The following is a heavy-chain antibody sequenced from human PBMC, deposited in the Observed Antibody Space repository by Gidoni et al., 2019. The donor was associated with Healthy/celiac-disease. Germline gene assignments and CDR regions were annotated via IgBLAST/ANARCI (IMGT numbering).Heavy chain of an antibody. D-gene: IGHD3-22*01. V-gene: IGHV3-30*18. CDR1: GFTFSRYG. Sequence: QVQLVASGGGVVQPGRSLSLSCAASGFTFSRYGMPWVRQAPGKGLEWVAVISYDGSNKYYADSVKGRFTISRDNSKNTLYLQMNSLRAEDTAVYYCAKDEGYDSSGYYSDYYYGMDVWGQGTTVTVSS. CDR2: ISYDGSNK. J-gene: IGHJ6*02. CDR3: AKDEGYDSSGYYSDYYYGMDV.